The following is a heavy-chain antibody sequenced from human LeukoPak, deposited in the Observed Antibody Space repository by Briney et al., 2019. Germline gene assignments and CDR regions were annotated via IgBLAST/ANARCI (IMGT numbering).Heavy chain of an antibody. Sequence: SGPTLVNPTQTLTLTCTFSGFSLSTSEEGVGWIRQPPGKALEWLAVSYWNDDEHYSPSLNSRLTITKDTSKNQVVLTLTNMDPVDTATYYCAHRLVRTNGWHFDYWGPGTLVTVSS. J-gene: IGHJ4*02. CDR3: AHRLVRTNGWHFDY. CDR1: GFSLSTSEEG. D-gene: IGHD6-19*01. V-gene: IGHV2-5*01. CDR2: SYWNDDE.